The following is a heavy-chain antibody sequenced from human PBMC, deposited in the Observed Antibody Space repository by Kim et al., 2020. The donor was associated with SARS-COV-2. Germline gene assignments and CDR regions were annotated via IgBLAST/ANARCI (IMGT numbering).Heavy chain of an antibody. CDR3: ARRRSSIVVVVADYDY. Sequence: GGSLRLSCAASGFTFSSYWMSWVRQAPGKGLEWVANIKQDGSEKYYVDSVKGRFTISRDNAKNSLYLQMNSLRAEDTAVYYCARRRSSIVVVVADYDYWGQGTLVTVSS. CDR2: IKQDGSEK. J-gene: IGHJ4*02. CDR1: GFTFSSYW. V-gene: IGHV3-7*01. D-gene: IGHD2-15*01.